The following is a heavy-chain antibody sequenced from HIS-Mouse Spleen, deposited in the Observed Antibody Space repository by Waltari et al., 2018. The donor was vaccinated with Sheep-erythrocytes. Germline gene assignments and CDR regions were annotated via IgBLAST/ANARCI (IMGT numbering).Heavy chain of an antibody. J-gene: IGHJ4*02. Sequence: EVQLVESGGGLVQPGRSLRLSCAASGFSLDGYAMHWVGQAPGKGLEGFSGSGWNSGSIGYADCVKGRFTSSRDNAKNSLYLQMNSLRAEDTALYYCAKDISRNIVVVPAAVGDYWGQGTLVTVSS. CDR1: GFSLDGYA. V-gene: IGHV3-9*01. D-gene: IGHD2-2*01. CDR3: AKDISRNIVVVPAAVGDY. CDR2: SGWNSGSI.